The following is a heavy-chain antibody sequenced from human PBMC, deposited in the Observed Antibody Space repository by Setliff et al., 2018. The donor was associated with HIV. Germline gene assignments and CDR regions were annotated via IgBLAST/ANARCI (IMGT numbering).Heavy chain of an antibody. D-gene: IGHD2-15*01. J-gene: IGHJ3*02. CDR3: ARSQETSVAATEI. CDR1: GGSISSHY. CDR2: LYIRTGTT. V-gene: IGHV4-4*07. Sequence: SETLSLTCTVSGGSISSHYWSWIRQPAGKGLEWIGHLYIRTGTTNYSPSLKGRVTISLDTSNNQFSLSLSSVTASDTAVYFCARSQETSVAATEIWGQGTMVTVSS.